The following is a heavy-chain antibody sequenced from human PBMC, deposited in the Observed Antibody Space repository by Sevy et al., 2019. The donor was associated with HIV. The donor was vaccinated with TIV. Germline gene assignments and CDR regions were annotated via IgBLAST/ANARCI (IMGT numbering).Heavy chain of an antibody. D-gene: IGHD3-22*01. CDR3: AREIYFYENSGFYYFDS. J-gene: IGHJ4*02. V-gene: IGHV4-61*01. CDR2: VSYSGRT. CDR1: VASVSSGKYY. Sequence: SETLSLTCNVSVASVSSGKYYWTWIRQPPGKDLEWIGHVSYSGRTNYNPSLKSRVTTSEDTSKNQFSLSLNSVTAADTATYYCAREIYFYENSGFYYFDSWGLGILVTVSS.